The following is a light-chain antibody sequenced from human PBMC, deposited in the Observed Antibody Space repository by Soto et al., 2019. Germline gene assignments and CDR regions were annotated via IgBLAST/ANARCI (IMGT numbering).Light chain of an antibody. V-gene: IGKV3-20*01. CDR2: GAS. Sequence: EIVLTQSPGTLSLSPGERATLSCRAGQSVSSSYLAWYQQKPGQAPRLLIYGASSRASGVPDRFSGSGSVTDFTLTFSRLEPEDFAVYYCQQYGSSAWTFGQGTKVEI. CDR3: QQYGSSAWT. CDR1: QSVSSSY. J-gene: IGKJ1*01.